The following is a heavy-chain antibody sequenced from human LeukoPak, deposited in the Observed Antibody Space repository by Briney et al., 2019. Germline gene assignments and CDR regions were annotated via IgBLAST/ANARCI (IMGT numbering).Heavy chain of an antibody. V-gene: IGHV3-23*01. Sequence: GGSLRLSCAASGFTCSTCAMSWVRQAPGKGLEWVSTISGSGDTSFYADSVKGHFTISRDNSKNTLYLQMNSLRAEDTAVYYCARSGIAVAFHAFDIWGQGTMVTVSS. CDR1: GFTCSTCA. D-gene: IGHD6-19*01. CDR3: ARSGIAVAFHAFDI. CDR2: ISGSGDTS. J-gene: IGHJ3*02.